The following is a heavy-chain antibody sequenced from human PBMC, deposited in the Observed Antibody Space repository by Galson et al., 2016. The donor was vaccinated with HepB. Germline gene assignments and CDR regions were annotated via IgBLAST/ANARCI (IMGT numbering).Heavy chain of an antibody. CDR3: TKDLWNDSDNFYALDV. CDR2: ISRNSGYV. V-gene: IGHV3-9*01. D-gene: IGHD1-1*01. Sequence: SLRLSCAASGFTFDDYAMHWVRQAPGKGLEWVSGISRNSGYVGYADSVKGRFTISRDNAKNSLYLQLNSLRGEDTALYYCTKDLWNDSDNFYALDVWGQGTTVTVS. CDR1: GFTFDDYA. J-gene: IGHJ6*02.